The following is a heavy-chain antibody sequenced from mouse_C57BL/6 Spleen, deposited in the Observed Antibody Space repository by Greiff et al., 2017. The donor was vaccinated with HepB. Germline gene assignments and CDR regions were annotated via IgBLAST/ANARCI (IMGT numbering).Heavy chain of an antibody. Sequence: EVKLMESGGDLVKPGGSLKLSCAASGFTFSSYGMSWVRQTPDKRLEWVATISSGGSYTYYPDSVKGRVTISRDNAKNTLYLQMSSLKSEDTAMYYCARQAGSDYWGQGTTLTVSS. CDR3: ARQAGSDY. J-gene: IGHJ2*01. V-gene: IGHV5-6*01. CDR2: ISSGGSYT. CDR1: GFTFSSYG. D-gene: IGHD3-3*01.